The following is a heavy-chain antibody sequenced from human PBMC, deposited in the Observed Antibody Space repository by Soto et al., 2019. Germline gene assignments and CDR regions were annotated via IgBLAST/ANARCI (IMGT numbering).Heavy chain of an antibody. Sequence: EVQLVESGGGLVQPGRSLRLSCAASGFTFDDYAMHWVRQAPGKGLEWVSGISWNSGSIGYADSVKGRFTISRDNAKNSLYLQMNSLRAEDTALYYCAKDRKWLGRYWYLDLWGRGTLVTVSS. CDR1: GFTFDDYA. J-gene: IGHJ2*01. CDR3: AKDRKWLGRYWYLDL. CDR2: ISWNSGSI. D-gene: IGHD6-19*01. V-gene: IGHV3-9*01.